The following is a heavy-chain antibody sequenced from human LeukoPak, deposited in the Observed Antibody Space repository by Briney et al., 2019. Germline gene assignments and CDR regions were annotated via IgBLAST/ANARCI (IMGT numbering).Heavy chain of an antibody. J-gene: IGHJ4*02. CDR1: GYILTSYS. Sequence: ASVRVSCKASGYILTSYSFNRVRQAPGQGFEWMGWNSGYNGNTIYAEHFQGRVTMTTDTSTNTAYMELRSLRSEDTAVYYCARGGDARIVVGDPFDYWGQGTLVTISS. CDR3: ARGGDARIVVGDPFDY. V-gene: IGHV1-18*01. CDR2: NSGYNGNT. D-gene: IGHD3-22*01.